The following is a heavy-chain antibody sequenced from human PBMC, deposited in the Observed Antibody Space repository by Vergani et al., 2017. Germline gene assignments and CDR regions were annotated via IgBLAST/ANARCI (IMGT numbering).Heavy chain of an antibody. CDR3: ARDSAVGGTFDS. Sequence: QLQLQESGPGLVKPSATLSLTCSVSGASIRSSNYYWGWIRQPPGKGLEWIASIYYSGSTYYNPSLKSRVTISVDTSKNQFSLKLSSVTAADTAVYFCARDSAVGGTFDSWGQGTLVSVSS. J-gene: IGHJ4*02. D-gene: IGHD1-26*01. V-gene: IGHV4-39*02. CDR2: IYYSGST. CDR1: GASIRSSNYY.